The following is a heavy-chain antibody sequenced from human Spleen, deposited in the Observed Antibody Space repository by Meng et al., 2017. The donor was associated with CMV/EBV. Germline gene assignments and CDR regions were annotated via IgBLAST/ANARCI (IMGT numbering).Heavy chain of an antibody. CDR3: TRGESSGYYYASHYAMDV. CDR2: IIPIFGSS. V-gene: IGHV1-69*05. CDR1: GGTFSSYA. J-gene: IGHJ6*02. D-gene: IGHD3-22*01. Sequence: SVKVSCKVSGGTFSSYAINWVRQAPGQGLEWMGGIIPIFGSSNYAQKFLGRVTITTDGSTSTAYMDLSSLRSEDTAVYYCTRGESSGYYYASHYAMDVWGQGTTVTVSS.